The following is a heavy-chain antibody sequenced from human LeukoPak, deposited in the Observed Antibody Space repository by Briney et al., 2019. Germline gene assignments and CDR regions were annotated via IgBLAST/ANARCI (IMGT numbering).Heavy chain of an antibody. Sequence: SQTLSLTCAVSGGSISSGGYSWSWIRQPPGKGLEWIGYIYHSGSTNYNPSLKSRVTISVDTSKNQFSLKLSSVTAADTAVYYCARGSLYSSSSPPFDYWGQGTLVTVSS. CDR2: IYHSGST. CDR3: ARGSLYSSSSPPFDY. D-gene: IGHD6-6*01. CDR1: GGSISSGGYS. J-gene: IGHJ4*02. V-gene: IGHV4-30-2*01.